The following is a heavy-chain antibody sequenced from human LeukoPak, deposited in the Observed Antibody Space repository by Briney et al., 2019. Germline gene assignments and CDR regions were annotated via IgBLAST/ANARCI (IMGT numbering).Heavy chain of an antibody. J-gene: IGHJ4*02. CDR2: ISGSGGST. V-gene: IGHV3-23*01. D-gene: IGHD3-22*01. CDR3: AKVSGYYYDSSGYADY. Sequence: GGSLRLPCAASGFTFSSYAMSWVRQAPGKGLEWVSGISGSGGSTYYADSVQGRFTISRDNSKNTLYLQMNSLRAEDTAVYYCAKVSGYYYDSSGYADYWGQGTLVTVSS. CDR1: GFTFSSYA.